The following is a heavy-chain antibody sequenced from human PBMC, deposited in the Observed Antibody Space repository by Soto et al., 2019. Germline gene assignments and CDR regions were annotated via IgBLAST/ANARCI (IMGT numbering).Heavy chain of an antibody. Sequence: GGSLRLSCAASGFTFSSYAMSWVRQAPGKGLEWVSAISGSGGSTYYADSVKGGFTISRDNSKNTLYLQMNSLRAEDTAVYYCAKAIYGSGSSYLDVWGQGTTVTVSS. CDR3: AKAIYGSGSSYLDV. CDR2: ISGSGGST. J-gene: IGHJ6*02. D-gene: IGHD3-10*01. CDR1: GFTFSSYA. V-gene: IGHV3-23*01.